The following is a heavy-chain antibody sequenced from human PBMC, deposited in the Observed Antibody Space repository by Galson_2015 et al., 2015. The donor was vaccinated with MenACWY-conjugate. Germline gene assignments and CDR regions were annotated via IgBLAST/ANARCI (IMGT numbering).Heavy chain of an antibody. CDR3: ARESRGYSYSYARDAFDV. CDR2: IWYDGSNK. J-gene: IGHJ3*01. CDR1: GFTFDAYG. V-gene: IGHV3-33*01. D-gene: IGHD5-18*01. Sequence: SLRLSCAASGFTFDAYGIHWVRQAPGKGLEWVAVIWYDGSNKYYADSVKGRFTISRDKSKNTLYLQMNSLRAEDTAVYYCARESRGYSYSYARDAFDVWGQGTMVTVSS.